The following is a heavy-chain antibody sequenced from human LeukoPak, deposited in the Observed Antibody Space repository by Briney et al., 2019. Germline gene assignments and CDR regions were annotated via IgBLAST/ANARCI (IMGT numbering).Heavy chain of an antibody. CDR3: AKGLRWVDY. V-gene: IGHV3-30*18. CDR2: ISYDGSNK. J-gene: IGHJ4*02. D-gene: IGHD4-23*01. Sequence: GGSLRLSCAASGLTLNTYWMHWVRQAPGKGLEWVAVISYDGSNKYYADSVKGRFTISRDNSKNTLYLQMNSLRAEDTAVYYCAKGLRWVDYWGQGTLVTVSS. CDR1: GLTLNTYW.